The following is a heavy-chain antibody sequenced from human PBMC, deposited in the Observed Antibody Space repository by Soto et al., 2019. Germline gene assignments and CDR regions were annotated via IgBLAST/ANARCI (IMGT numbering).Heavy chain of an antibody. CDR3: ARRGYYDSSGYLYWFDP. Sequence: SETLSLTCTVSGGSISSSSYYWGWIRQPPGKGLEWIGSIYYSGSTYHNPSLKSRVTISVDTSKNQFSLKLSSVTAADTAGYYCARRGYYDSSGYLYWFDPWGQGTLVTVSS. J-gene: IGHJ5*02. CDR2: IYYSGST. CDR1: GGSISSSSYY. V-gene: IGHV4-39*01. D-gene: IGHD3-22*01.